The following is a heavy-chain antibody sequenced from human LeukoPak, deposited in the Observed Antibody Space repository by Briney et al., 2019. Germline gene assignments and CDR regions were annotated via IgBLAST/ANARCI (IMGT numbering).Heavy chain of an antibody. CDR1: GASVSSYY. V-gene: IGHV4-59*02. J-gene: IGHJ5*02. CDR3: ARYYRVGNWFDP. CDR2: FSYSGST. D-gene: IGHD1-26*01. Sequence: SETLSLTCTVSGASVSSYYWSWIRQPPGKGPEWIGYFSYSGSTNYNPSLKSRVTISVDTSKNQFSLNLSSVTAADTAVYYCARYYRVGNWFDPWGQGTLVTVSS.